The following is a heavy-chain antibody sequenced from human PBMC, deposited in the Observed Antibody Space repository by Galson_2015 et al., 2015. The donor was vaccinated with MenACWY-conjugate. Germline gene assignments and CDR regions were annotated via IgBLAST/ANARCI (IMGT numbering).Heavy chain of an antibody. V-gene: IGHV3-23*01. CDR3: AKDRNYGDYVVTATYYGMDV. J-gene: IGHJ6*02. CDR2: ISGSGGST. Sequence: SLRLSCAASGFTFSNYAMNWVRQAPGKGLEWVSTISGSGGSTYYADSAKGRFTISRDNSKSTLYLQMNSLRAEDTAVYYCAKDRNYGDYVVTATYYGMDVWGQGTTVTVSS. D-gene: IGHD4-17*01. CDR1: GFTFSNYA.